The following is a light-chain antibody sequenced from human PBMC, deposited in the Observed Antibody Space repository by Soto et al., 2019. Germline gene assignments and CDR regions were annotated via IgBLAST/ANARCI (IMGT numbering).Light chain of an antibody. CDR1: QSVSSSY. CDR2: GAS. J-gene: IGKJ1*01. CDR3: QKYGSSPRK. Sequence: EIVVTQSPGTLSFSPGERATLSCRASQSVSSSYLAWYQQKPGQAPRLLIYGASSRATGIPDRFSGSGSGTDFTLTISRLEPEDFAVYYCQKYGSSPRKFGQGTKVDIK. V-gene: IGKV3-20*01.